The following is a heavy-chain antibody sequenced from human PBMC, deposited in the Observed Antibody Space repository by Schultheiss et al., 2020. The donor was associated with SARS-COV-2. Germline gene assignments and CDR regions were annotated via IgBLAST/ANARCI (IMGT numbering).Heavy chain of an antibody. J-gene: IGHJ4*02. D-gene: IGHD3-3*01. Sequence: SETLSLTCAVYGGSFSGYYWSWIRQPPGKGLEWIGEINHSGSTNYNPSLKSRVTISVDTSKNQFSLKLSSVTAADTAVYYCARVGWSGYYTGPYGYWGQGTLVTVSS. CDR3: ARVGWSGYYTGPYGY. CDR1: GGSFSGYY. V-gene: IGHV4-34*01. CDR2: INHSGST.